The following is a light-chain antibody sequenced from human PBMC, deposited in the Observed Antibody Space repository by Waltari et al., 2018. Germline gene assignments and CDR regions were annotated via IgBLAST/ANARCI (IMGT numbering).Light chain of an antibody. CDR2: WAS. V-gene: IGKV4-1*01. J-gene: IGKJ1*01. CDR3: QQYYISPRT. CDR1: QSVLYNSNNKNY. Sequence: DIVMTQSPDSLAVSLGERATLNCKSSQSVLYNSNNKNYLSWYQQKPGQPPKLLISWASTREAGVPDRFSGSGSGTDFTLTISSLQAEDVAVYYCQQYYISPRTFGQGTKVEIK.